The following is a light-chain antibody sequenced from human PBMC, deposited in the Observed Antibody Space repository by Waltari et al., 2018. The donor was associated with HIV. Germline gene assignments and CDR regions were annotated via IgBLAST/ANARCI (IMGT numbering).Light chain of an antibody. CDR3: YSTDTSNERLV. Sequence: SYELIQPPSVSVSPGQTARITCSGDALPKQYDYWYHQKSGHAPVLVIYDDNKRPSGNPDRFSGSTSGTLATLIISRAQVEDEGDYYCYSTDTSNERLVFGGGTKLTVL. J-gene: IGLJ2*01. CDR2: DDN. V-gene: IGLV3-10*01. CDR1: ALPKQY.